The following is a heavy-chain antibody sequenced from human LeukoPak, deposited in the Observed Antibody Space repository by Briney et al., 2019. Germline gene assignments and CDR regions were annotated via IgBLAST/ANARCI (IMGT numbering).Heavy chain of an antibody. CDR3: ARLVVGDPREIDY. D-gene: IGHD1-26*01. Sequence: SETLSLTCTVSGGSISSPSYYWGWTRQPPGKGLEWIGSIYYSGTTYYNPSLKSPFTISVDTSKNQFSLNLRSVTAADTAVYYCARLVVGDPREIDYWGQGTLVTVSS. J-gene: IGHJ4*02. V-gene: IGHV4-39*01. CDR1: GGSISSPSYY. CDR2: IYYSGTT.